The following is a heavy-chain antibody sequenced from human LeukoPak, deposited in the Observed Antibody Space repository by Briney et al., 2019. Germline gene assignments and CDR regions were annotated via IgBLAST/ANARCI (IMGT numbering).Heavy chain of an antibody. CDR2: ISNDGGIQ. J-gene: IGHJ3*01. Sequence: PGRSLRLSCAASGFTFRYYAMHWVRQAPGKGLEWVAVISNDGGIQYYTDSVKGRFIISRDDSKNRMYLQMNSLRVDDTALYYCARGPDPVVRGPRRAFDLWGQGTRVTVSS. V-gene: IGHV3-30-3*01. CDR1: GFTFRYYA. CDR3: ARGPDPVVRGPRRAFDL. D-gene: IGHD3-10*01.